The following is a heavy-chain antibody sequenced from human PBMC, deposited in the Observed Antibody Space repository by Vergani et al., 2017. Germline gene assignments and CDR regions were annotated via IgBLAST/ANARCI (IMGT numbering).Heavy chain of an antibody. CDR1: GFTFDDNS. CDR2: ITWDGAST. V-gene: IGHV3-43*01. Sequence: DVQLVESGGVVVQPGGSLRLSCAASGFTFDDNSMHWVRQAPGKGLQWVSLITWDGASTYYADSVKGRFTISRDNSKNSLYLQMNSLRTEDTALYYCVKDMTRGMGYYMDVWGKGP. D-gene: IGHD3-16*01. J-gene: IGHJ6*03. CDR3: VKDMTRGMGYYMDV.